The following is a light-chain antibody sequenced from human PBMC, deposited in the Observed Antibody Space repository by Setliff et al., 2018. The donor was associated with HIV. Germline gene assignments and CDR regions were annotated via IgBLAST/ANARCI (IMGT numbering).Light chain of an antibody. CDR1: SSNIGRNY. V-gene: IGLV1-47*01. CDR3: AAWDNSLSGSYV. Sequence: QSVLTQPPSASGAPGQRVTISCSGSSSNIGRNYVYWYQQLPGTTPKLLIYRNNQRPSGVPDRFSGSKSGTSASLAISGFRSEDEADYYCAAWDNSLSGSYVFATGTKVTVL. CDR2: RNN. J-gene: IGLJ1*01.